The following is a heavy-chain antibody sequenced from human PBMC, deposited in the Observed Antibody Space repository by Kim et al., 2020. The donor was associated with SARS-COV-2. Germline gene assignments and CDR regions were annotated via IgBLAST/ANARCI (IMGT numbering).Heavy chain of an antibody. J-gene: IGHJ6*02. Sequence: GGSLRLSCAASGFTFSNYRMHWVRQVPGKGLVWVSRIYGDGTNIGYADSVKGRFTISRDNAKNTLYLEINSLRAEDTAVYYCARGVGSLAFWGQGTTVTVSS. CDR3: ARGVGSLAF. CDR2: IYGDGTNI. V-gene: IGHV3-74*01. D-gene: IGHD3-16*02. CDR1: GFTFSNYR.